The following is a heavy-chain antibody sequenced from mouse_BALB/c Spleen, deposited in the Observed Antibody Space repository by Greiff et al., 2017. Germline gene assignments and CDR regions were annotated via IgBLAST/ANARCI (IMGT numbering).Heavy chain of an antibody. CDR3: ARGDY. CDR2: IYHGDGDT. Sequence: QVQLQQSGAELARPGASVTLSCKASGYTFTSYWVQWVKQRPGQGLEWIGAIYHGDGDTRYTQKFKGKATLTADKSSSTAYMQLSSLAYEDSAVYYCARGDYWGQGTSVTVSS. J-gene: IGHJ4*01. CDR1: GYTFTSYW. V-gene: IGHV1-87*01.